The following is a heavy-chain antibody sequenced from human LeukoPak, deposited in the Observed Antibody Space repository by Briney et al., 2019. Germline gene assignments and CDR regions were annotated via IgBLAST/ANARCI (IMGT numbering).Heavy chain of an antibody. CDR2: IYYSGST. CDR1: GASISTYY. D-gene: IGHD2-2*01. J-gene: IGHJ4*02. CDR3: ARDSFSPFDY. V-gene: IGHV4-59*12. Sequence: SETLSLTCSVSGASISTYYWSWIRQPPGKGLEWIGHIYYSGSTNYNPSLKSRVTISVDKSKNQFSLKLSSVTAADTAVYYCARDSFSPFDYWGQGTLVTVSS.